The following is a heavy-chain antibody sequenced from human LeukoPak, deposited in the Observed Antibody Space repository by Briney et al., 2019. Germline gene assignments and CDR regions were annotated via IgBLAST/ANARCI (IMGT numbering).Heavy chain of an antibody. CDR1: GFTFSSYA. CDR3: ARDGEAYGWNYAFDY. CDR2: ISHDGSNK. D-gene: IGHD1-7*01. V-gene: IGHV3-30*04. J-gene: IGHJ4*02. Sequence: GGSLRLSCAASGFTFSSYAMHWVRQAPGKGLEWVAAISHDGSNKYSADSVKGRFTISRDNAKNSLYLQMNSLRAEDTAVYYCARDGEAYGWNYAFDYWGQGTLVTVSS.